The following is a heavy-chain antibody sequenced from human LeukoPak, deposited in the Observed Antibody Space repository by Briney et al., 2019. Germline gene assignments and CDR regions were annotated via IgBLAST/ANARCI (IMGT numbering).Heavy chain of an antibody. V-gene: IGHV3-23*01. CDR2: ISDSGGIT. CDR1: GFAFSSQA. D-gene: IGHD6-19*01. CDR3: AKDARRTSGWYFFDY. J-gene: IGHJ4*02. Sequence: GGSLRLSCAASGFAFSSQAMGWVRQSPGKGLEWVSVISDSGGITYYADSVKGRFTIPRDNSKNTLFLQMNSLRAEDTAVYFCAKDARRTSGWYFFDYWGQGTLVTVSS.